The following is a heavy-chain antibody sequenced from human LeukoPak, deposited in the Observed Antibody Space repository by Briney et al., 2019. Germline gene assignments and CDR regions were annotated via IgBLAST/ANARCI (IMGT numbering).Heavy chain of an antibody. J-gene: IGHJ6*03. D-gene: IGHD5-12*01. Sequence: GASVKVSRKASGYTFTGYYMHWVRQAPGQGLEWMGWINPNSGGTNYAQKFQGRVTMTRDTSISTAYMELSRLRSDDTAVYHCARDGATYYYYYYMDVWGKGTTVTVSS. CDR2: INPNSGGT. V-gene: IGHV1-2*02. CDR3: ARDGATYYYYYYMDV. CDR1: GYTFTGYY.